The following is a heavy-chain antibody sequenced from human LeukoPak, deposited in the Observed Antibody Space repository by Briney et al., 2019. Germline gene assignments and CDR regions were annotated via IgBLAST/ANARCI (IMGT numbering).Heavy chain of an antibody. CDR2: VAGDGGAK. CDR1: GLTFSNHG. D-gene: IGHD3-16*01. CDR3: AKEALWGPWYFDY. Sequence: GGSLRLSCAASGLTFSNHGMHWVRQAPGKGLEWVAVVAGDGGAKFYADSVRGRFTISRDNSRNTVFLQVNSLRTEDTAVYYCAKEALWGPWYFDYWGQGALVTVSS. V-gene: IGHV3-30*18. J-gene: IGHJ4*02.